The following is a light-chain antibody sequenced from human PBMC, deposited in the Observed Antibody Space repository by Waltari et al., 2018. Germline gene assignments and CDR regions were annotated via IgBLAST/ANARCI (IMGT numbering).Light chain of an antibody. V-gene: IGKV3-15*01. CDR3: QQYNDWPPIT. CDR2: GAS. CDR1: QSVSSN. Sequence: ELVMPQSPAPLSVFPGARSTVPCRASQSVSSNLAWYQQKPGQAPRLLIYGASTRATGIPARFSGSGSGTEFSLTISSLQSEDFAVYYCQQYNDWPPITFGQGTRLEIK. J-gene: IGKJ5*01.